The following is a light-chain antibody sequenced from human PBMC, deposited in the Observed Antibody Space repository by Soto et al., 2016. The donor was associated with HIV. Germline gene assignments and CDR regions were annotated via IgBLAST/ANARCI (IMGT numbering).Light chain of an antibody. V-gene: IGKV1D-16*01. CDR1: QGISNW. J-gene: IGKJ4*01. CDR2: AAS. CDR3: QQYKTYPLT. Sequence: DIQVTQSPSSVSASIGDRVTITCRASQGISNWLAWYQQRPGKAPKLLIYAASSLQIGVPSRFRGSGSGTTFTLTITSLQPEDIATYFCQQYKTYPLTFGGGTKVQIK.